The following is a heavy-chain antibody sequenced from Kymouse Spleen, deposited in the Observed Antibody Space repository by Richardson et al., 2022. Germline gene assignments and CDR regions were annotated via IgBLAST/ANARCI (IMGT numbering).Heavy chain of an antibody. CDR3: ARGSGWWDYYYGMDV. CDR2: INPNSGGT. CDR1: GYTFTGYY. J-gene: IGHJ6*02. Sequence: QVQLVQSGAEVKKPGASVKVSCKASGYTFTGYYMHWVRQAPGQGLEWMGWINPNSGGTNYAQKFQGWVTMTRDTSISTAYMELSRLRSDDTAVYYCARGSGWWDYYYGMDVWGQGTTVTVSS. D-gene: IGHD6-19*01. V-gene: IGHV1-2*04.